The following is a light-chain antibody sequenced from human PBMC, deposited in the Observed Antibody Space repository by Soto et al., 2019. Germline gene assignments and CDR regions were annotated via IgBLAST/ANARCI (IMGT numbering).Light chain of an antibody. CDR1: SSDVGGYNY. V-gene: IGLV2-14*01. J-gene: IGLJ1*01. Sequence: QSALTQPASVSGSPGQSITISCTGTSSDVGGYNYVSWYQQHPGKAPKLMIYDVTNRPSGISYRFSGSKSGNTASLPISGLQAEDEADYYCSSYTSSSTLYVFGTGTKLTVL. CDR3: SSYTSSSTLYV. CDR2: DVT.